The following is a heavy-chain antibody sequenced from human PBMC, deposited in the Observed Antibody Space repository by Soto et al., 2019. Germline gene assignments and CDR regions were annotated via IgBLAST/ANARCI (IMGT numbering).Heavy chain of an antibody. J-gene: IGHJ6*02. V-gene: IGHV1-46*01. CDR3: ARPGRNYYGSGSNGMDV. CDR2: INPSGGST. D-gene: IGHD3-10*01. Sequence: QVQLVQSGAEVKKPGASVKVSCKASGYTFTSYYMHWVRQAPGQGLEWMGIINPSGGSTSYAQKFQGRVTMTRDTSTSTVYVELSSLRSEDTAVYYCARPGRNYYGSGSNGMDVWGQGTTVTVSS. CDR1: GYTFTSYY.